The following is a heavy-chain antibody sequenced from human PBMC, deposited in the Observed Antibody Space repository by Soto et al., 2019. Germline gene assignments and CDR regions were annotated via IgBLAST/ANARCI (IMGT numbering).Heavy chain of an antibody. J-gene: IGHJ4*02. CDR3: AHRVLRTVFGLVTTTAIYFDF. Sequence: QITLNESGPPVVRPTETLTLTCRFSGFSLTTSGVGVGWIRQSPGKAPEWLALIYWDDDKRYSASLKNRLTITKDTSKNQVVLTVSDLDPTDTATYYCAHRVLRTVFGLVTTTAIYFDFWGQGTPVAVSS. CDR1: GFSLTTSGVG. CDR2: IYWDDDK. D-gene: IGHD3-3*01. V-gene: IGHV2-5*02.